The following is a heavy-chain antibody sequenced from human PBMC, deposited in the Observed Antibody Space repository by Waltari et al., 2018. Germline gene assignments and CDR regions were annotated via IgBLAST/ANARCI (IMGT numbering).Heavy chain of an antibody. J-gene: IGHJ6*03. D-gene: IGHD3-10*01. CDR1: AASITNSNSY. CDR3: ARNMESPYNAPYYFYYMDV. CDR2: IYYRGST. Sequence: QLQLQESGPGLVKPSETLSLTCSVSAASITNSNSYWSWILQPPGKGLEWIGSIYYRGSTYSSPSLKSRVTISLDTSKNQLSLKVSSVTVADTAIYFCARNMESPYNAPYYFYYMDVWGKGTTVTVSS. V-gene: IGHV4-39*01.